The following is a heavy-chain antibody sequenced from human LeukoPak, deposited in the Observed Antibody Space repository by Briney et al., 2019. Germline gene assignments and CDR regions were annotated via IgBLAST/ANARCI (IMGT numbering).Heavy chain of an antibody. D-gene: IGHD5-18*01. V-gene: IGHV6-1*01. CDR1: GDSVSPNSVA. Sequence: SQTLSLTCAISGDSVSPNSVAWYWIRQSPSRCLEWLGRTYYRSKCYYDYAVSVKSRITINPDTSKNQFSLQLNSVTPEDTAVYYCARATRGDTTKSFDLWGRGTLVTVSS. CDR2: TYYRSKCYY. J-gene: IGHJ2*01. CDR3: ARATRGDTTKSFDL.